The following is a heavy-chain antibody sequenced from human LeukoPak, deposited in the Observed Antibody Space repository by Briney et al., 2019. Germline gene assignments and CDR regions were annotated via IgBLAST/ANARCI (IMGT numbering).Heavy chain of an antibody. D-gene: IGHD2-2*01. CDR1: GGSIRSSYYY. V-gene: IGHV4-39*01. CDR3: ARRLVVPAAIFGKFDY. J-gene: IGHJ4*02. Sequence: SETLSLTCTVSGGSIRSSYYYWGWIRQPPGTGLEWIGSIYDSGSTYYNPSLKSRVTISVDTSKNQFSLKLNSVTAADTAVFYCARRLVVPAAIFGKFDYWGQGTLVTVSS. CDR2: IYDSGST.